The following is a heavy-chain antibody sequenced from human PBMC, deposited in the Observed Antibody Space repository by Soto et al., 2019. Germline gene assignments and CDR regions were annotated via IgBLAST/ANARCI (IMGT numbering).Heavy chain of an antibody. CDR3: AYRQGQWRSADWFDP. D-gene: IGHD6-19*01. Sequence: QITLKQSGPTLVKPTQTLTLTCTFSGFSLTTDEVGVDWIRQTPGKALEWLALIYWDDDKRYRPSLKSRLTITKDTSKNQVVLTMTNMDPADTATYYCAYRQGQWRSADWFDPWGQGTLVTVSS. J-gene: IGHJ5*02. V-gene: IGHV2-5*02. CDR2: IYWDDDK. CDR1: GFSLTTDEVG.